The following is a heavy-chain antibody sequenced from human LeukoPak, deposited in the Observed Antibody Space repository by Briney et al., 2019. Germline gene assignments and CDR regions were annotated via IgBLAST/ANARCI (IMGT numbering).Heavy chain of an antibody. CDR1: GFTFSTYW. V-gene: IGHV3-7*01. CDR2: IKQDGSEK. D-gene: IGHD3-10*01. CDR3: AGGDDFDF. J-gene: IGHJ4*02. Sequence: GESLRLSCAASGFTFSTYWMTWVRQAPGKGLEWVANIKQDGSEKYYVDSVKGRFTISRDNAKNSLYLQMNNLRAEDTAVYYCAGGDDFDFWGQGTLVTVSS.